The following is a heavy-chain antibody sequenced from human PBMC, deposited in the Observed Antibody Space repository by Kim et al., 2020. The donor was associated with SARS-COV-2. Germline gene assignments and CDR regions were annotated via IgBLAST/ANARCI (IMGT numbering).Heavy chain of an antibody. CDR2: ISTSSTFA. D-gene: IGHD2-2*01. V-gene: IGHV3-21*06. Sequence: GGSLRLSCEASGFTFIDYSMDWVRQAPGKGLEWVSSISTSSTFASYADSVKGRLIVPRDNANNLLFLHMTSLRAEDTAVYYCVRETRDGMDVWGQGTAVT. J-gene: IGHJ6*02. CDR1: GFTFIDYS. CDR3: VRETRDGMDV.